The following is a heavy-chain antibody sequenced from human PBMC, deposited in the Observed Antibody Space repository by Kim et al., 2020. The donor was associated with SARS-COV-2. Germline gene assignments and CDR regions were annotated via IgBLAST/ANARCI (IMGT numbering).Heavy chain of an antibody. D-gene: IGHD6-19*01. CDR3: ARRTTSSGWYGDWYFDL. Sequence: GESLKISCKGSGYSFTSYWIGWVRQMPGKGLEWMGIIYPGDSDTRYSPSFQGQVTISADKSISTAYLQWSSLKASDTAMYYCARRTTSSGWYGDWYFDLWGRGTLVTVS. V-gene: IGHV5-51*01. CDR1: GYSFTSYW. J-gene: IGHJ2*01. CDR2: IYPGDSDT.